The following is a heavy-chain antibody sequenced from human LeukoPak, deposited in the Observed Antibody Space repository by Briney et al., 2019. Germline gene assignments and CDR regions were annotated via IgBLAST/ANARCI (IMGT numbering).Heavy chain of an antibody. J-gene: IGHJ4*02. CDR1: GFTFSSYA. CDR2: ISYDGSNK. D-gene: IGHD3-9*01. CDR3: AQAGADRVLRYSDWSTWE. V-gene: IGHV3-30*04. Sequence: PGGSLRLSCAASGFTFSSYAMHWVRQAPGKGLEWVALISYDGSNKYYLDSVKGRFTISRDNAKNSLYLQMNSLRAEDTAVYYCAQAGADRVLRYSDWSTWEWGQGTLVTVSS.